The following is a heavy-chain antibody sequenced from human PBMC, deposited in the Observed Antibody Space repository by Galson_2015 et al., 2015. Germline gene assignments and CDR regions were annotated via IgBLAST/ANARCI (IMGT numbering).Heavy chain of an antibody. V-gene: IGHV1-69*06. Sequence: YAIAWVRQAPGQGLQWLGGITPIFGTVTYAQRFQGRVTITADKSTATVYMEVRGLRSEDTAIFYCARASQDCSRANCPYTYWGQGTLVTVSS. CDR3: ARASQDCSRANCPYTY. J-gene: IGHJ4*02. CDR2: ITPIFGTV. D-gene: IGHD2-2*01. CDR1: YA.